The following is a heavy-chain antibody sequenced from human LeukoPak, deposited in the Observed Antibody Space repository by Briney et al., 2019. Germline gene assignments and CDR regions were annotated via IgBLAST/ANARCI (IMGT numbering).Heavy chain of an antibody. J-gene: IGHJ3*02. Sequence: GGSLRLSCAASGFTFSSYGMHWVRQGPGKGLEWVAFIWYDGSNKYYVDSVKGRFTISRDNSKNTLYLQMNSLRAEDTAVYYCAREHHDGSPEIWGQGTMVTVSS. CDR3: AREHHDGSPEI. D-gene: IGHD3-16*01. CDR1: GFTFSSYG. CDR2: IWYDGSNK. V-gene: IGHV3-30*02.